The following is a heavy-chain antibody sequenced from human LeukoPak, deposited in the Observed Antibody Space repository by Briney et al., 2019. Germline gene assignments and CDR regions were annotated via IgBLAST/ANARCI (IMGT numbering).Heavy chain of an antibody. Sequence: ASVKVSCKASGGTFSSYAISWVRQAPGQGLEWMGGIIPIFGTANYAQKFQGRVTITTDESTSTAYMELSSLRSEDTAVYYCARAIGARGGHYYYYMDVWGKGTTVTVSS. D-gene: IGHD3-10*01. CDR3: ARAIGARGGHYYYYMDV. CDR2: IIPIFGTA. J-gene: IGHJ6*03. V-gene: IGHV1-69*05. CDR1: GGTFSSYA.